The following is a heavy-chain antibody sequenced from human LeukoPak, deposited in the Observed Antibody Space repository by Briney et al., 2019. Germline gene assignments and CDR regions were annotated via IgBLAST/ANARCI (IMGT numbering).Heavy chain of an antibody. CDR1: GDYIGRINYY. V-gene: IGHV4-39*07. CDR2: VYYSGTT. J-gene: IGHJ4*02. Sequence: SETLSLTCTISGDYIGRINYYWGWIRQPPGKGLEWIGSVYYSGTTSYNPSLKSRVTISVDMSKNHFSLRLRSVTAADTAMYYCARGTLYRGWSYYLDFWGQGSQVTVSS. CDR3: ARGTLYRGWSYYLDF. D-gene: IGHD6-19*01.